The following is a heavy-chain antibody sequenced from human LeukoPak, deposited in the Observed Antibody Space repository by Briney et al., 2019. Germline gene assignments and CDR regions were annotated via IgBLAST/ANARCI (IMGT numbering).Heavy chain of an antibody. CDR3: ARSVEGYCSGGNCYYYSYYMDV. Sequence: GGSLRLSCAASGFTFSSYSMNWVRQAPGKGLEWVSSISSSSSYIYYADSVKGRFTISRDNAKNSLYLQMNSLRAEDTAVYYCARSVEGYCSGGNCYYYSYYMDVWGKGTTVTVSS. J-gene: IGHJ6*03. CDR2: ISSSSSYI. D-gene: IGHD2-15*01. CDR1: GFTFSSYS. V-gene: IGHV3-21*04.